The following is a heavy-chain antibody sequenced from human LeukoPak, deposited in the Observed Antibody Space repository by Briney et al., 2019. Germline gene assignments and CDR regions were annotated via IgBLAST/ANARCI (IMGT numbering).Heavy chain of an antibody. Sequence: PGGSLRLSCTASGFKFDDYGMTWVRQAPGKGLEWVSDINWNGDSRGYAHSVRGRFTIYRDNSKNTLYLQMNSLRAEDTAVYYCAKDLGRTGLDYWGQGTLVTVSS. CDR1: GFKFDDYG. J-gene: IGHJ4*02. V-gene: IGHV3-20*04. CDR2: INWNGDSR. CDR3: AKDLGRTGLDY. D-gene: IGHD3-16*01.